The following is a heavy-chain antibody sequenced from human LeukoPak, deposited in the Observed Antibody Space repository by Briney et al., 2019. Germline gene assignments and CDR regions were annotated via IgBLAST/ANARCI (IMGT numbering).Heavy chain of an antibody. J-gene: IGHJ4*02. CDR2: IYYSGST. CDR3: ARLNAVDGYYDFWSGYYFYFDY. Sequence: SETLSLTCTVSGGSISSYYWSWIRQPPGKGLEWIGYIYYSGSTNYNPSLKSRVTISVDTSKNQFSLKLSSVTAADTAVYYCARLNAVDGYYDFWSGYYFYFDYWGQGTLATVSS. D-gene: IGHD3-3*01. CDR1: GGSISSYY. V-gene: IGHV4-59*08.